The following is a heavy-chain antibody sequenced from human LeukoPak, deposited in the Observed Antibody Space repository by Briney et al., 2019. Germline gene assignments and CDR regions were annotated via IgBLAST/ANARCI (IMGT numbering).Heavy chain of an antibody. D-gene: IGHD3-10*01. J-gene: IGHJ6*03. Sequence: ASVKVSCKASGYTLTGYYMHWVRQAPGQGLEWMGWINPNSGGTNYAQKFQGRVTMTRDTSISTAYMELSRLRSDDTAVYYCARERSGYGSGSRRYYYMDVWGKGTTVTVSS. CDR2: INPNSGGT. CDR3: ARERSGYGSGSRRYYYMDV. CDR1: GYTLTGYY. V-gene: IGHV1-2*02.